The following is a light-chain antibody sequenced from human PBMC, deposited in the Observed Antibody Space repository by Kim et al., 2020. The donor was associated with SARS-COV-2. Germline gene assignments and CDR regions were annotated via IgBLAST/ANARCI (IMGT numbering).Light chain of an antibody. Sequence: SSELTQDPAVSVALGQTVRITCQGDSLRRYYASWYQQKPGQAPVLVIYGTNNRPSGIPDRVSGSSSGNTASLTITGAQAEDEADYYCHSRDSSNNHLFGG. CDR2: GTN. CDR3: HSRDSSNNHL. J-gene: IGLJ3*02. CDR1: SLRRYY. V-gene: IGLV3-19*01.